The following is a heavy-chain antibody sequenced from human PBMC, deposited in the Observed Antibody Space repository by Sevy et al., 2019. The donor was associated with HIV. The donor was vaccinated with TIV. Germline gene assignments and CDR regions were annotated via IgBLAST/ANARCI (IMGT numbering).Heavy chain of an antibody. CDR1: GFTFSSYA. CDR3: AKVPYSIAAAGTAYFDY. CDR2: ISGSGGST. D-gene: IGHD6-13*01. Sequence: GGSLRLSCAASGFTFSSYAMSWVRQAPGKGLEWVSAISGSGGSTYYADSVKGRFTMSRDNSKNTLYLQMNSLRAEDTAVYYCAKVPYSIAAAGTAYFDYWGQGTLVTVSS. V-gene: IGHV3-23*01. J-gene: IGHJ4*02.